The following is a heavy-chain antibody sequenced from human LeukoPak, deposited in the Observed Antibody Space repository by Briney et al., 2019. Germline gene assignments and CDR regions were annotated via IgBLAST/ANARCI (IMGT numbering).Heavy chain of an antibody. CDR1: GFTFSRYW. Sequence: GGSLRLSCAVSGFTFSRYWMSWVRQAPGKGLEWVANIKQDGSEKHYVDSVKGRFTISRDNAKNSLYLQMNSLRADDTAVYYCARTFWSGNSYYFEYWGQGTLVTVSS. D-gene: IGHD3-3*01. CDR2: IKQDGSEK. V-gene: IGHV3-7*04. J-gene: IGHJ4*02. CDR3: ARTFWSGNSYYFEY.